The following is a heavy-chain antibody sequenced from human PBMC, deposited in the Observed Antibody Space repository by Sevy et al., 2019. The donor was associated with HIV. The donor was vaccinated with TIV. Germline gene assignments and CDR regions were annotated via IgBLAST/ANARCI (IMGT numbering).Heavy chain of an antibody. CDR2: IYYSGST. V-gene: IGHV4-59*01. Sequence: SETLSLTCTVSGGSISSYYWSWIRQPPVKGLEWIGYIYYSGSTNDNPSLKSRVTISVDTSKNQFSLKLSSVTAADTAVHYLRGANYYGSGSYYKGFRYYYYYGMDVWGQGTTVTVSS. CDR1: GGSISSYY. J-gene: IGHJ6*02. CDR3: RGANYYGSGSYYKGFRYYYYYGMDV. D-gene: IGHD3-10*01.